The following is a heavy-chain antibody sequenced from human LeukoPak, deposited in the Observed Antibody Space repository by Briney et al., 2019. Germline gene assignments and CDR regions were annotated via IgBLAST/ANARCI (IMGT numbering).Heavy chain of an antibody. CDR3: AREGGYCSSTSCSWSH. Sequence: GGSLRLSCVASGFTFSTYEMNWVRQAPGKGLEWVSSISSSSSYIYYADSVKGRFTISRDNAKNSLYLQMNSLRAEDTAVYYCAREGGYCSSTSCSWSHWGQGTLVTVSS. J-gene: IGHJ4*02. V-gene: IGHV3-21*01. CDR2: ISSSSSYI. CDR1: GFTFSTYE. D-gene: IGHD2-2*01.